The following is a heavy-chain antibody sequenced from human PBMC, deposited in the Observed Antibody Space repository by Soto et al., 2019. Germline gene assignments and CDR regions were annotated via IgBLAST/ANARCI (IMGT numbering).Heavy chain of an antibody. CDR1: GFTFSSYS. CDR3: ARDEYSSVDY. D-gene: IGHD6-6*01. Sequence: GGSLRLSCAASGFTFSSYSMNWARQAPGKGLEWVSYISSSSSTIYYADSVKGRFTISGDNAKNSLYLQMNSLRAEDTAVYYCARDEYSSVDYWGQGTLVTVPQ. V-gene: IGHV3-48*04. J-gene: IGHJ4*02. CDR2: ISSSSSTI.